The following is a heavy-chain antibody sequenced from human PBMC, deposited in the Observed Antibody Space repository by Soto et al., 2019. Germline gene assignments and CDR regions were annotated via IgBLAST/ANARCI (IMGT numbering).Heavy chain of an antibody. Sequence: SETLSLTCTVSGGSISSYYWSWIRQPPGKGLEWIGYIYYSGSTNYNPSLKSRVTISVDTSKNQFSLKLSSVTAADTAVYYCARVKEDVVVQDYYMDVWGKGTTVTVSS. V-gene: IGHV4-59*01. CDR1: GGSISSYY. D-gene: IGHD2-2*01. CDR2: IYYSGST. J-gene: IGHJ6*03. CDR3: ARVKEDVVVQDYYMDV.